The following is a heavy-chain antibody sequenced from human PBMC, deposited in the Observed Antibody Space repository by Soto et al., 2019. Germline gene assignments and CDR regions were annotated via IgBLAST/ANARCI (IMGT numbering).Heavy chain of an antibody. CDR1: GGSISSSSYY. Sequence: SETLSLTCTVSGGSISSSSYYWGWIRQPPGKGLEWIGSIYYSGSTYYNPSLKSRVTISVDTSKNQFSLKLSSETAADTAVYYCAGGGLWFGELSYWGQGTLVTVSS. V-gene: IGHV4-39*01. CDR2: IYYSGST. D-gene: IGHD3-10*01. CDR3: AGGGLWFGELSY. J-gene: IGHJ4*02.